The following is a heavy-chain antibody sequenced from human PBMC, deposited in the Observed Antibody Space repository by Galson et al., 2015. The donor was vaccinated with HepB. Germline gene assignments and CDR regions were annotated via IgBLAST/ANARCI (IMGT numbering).Heavy chain of an antibody. CDR1: GFTFSSYV. Sequence: SLRLSCAASGFTFSSYVMSWVRQAPGRGLEWVSSITDSGGSTYYVDSVKGRFTISRDNSKNTLFLRMNSLRADDTAVYYCAKGGWEVDNWFDPWGQGALVTVSS. CDR2: ITDSGGST. D-gene: IGHD1-26*01. J-gene: IGHJ5*02. V-gene: IGHV3-23*01. CDR3: AKGGWEVDNWFDP.